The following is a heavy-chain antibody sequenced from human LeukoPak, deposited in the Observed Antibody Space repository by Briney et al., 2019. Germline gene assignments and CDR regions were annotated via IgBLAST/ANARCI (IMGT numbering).Heavy chain of an antibody. CDR1: GFTFLSYW. V-gene: IGHV3-30*02. Sequence: PGGSLRLSCAASGFTFLSYWMSWVRQAPGKGLEWVAFIRYDGSNKYYADSVKGRFTISRDNSKNTLYLHVNSLRPEDTAVYYCAKGSSYEAQYYYYYMDVWGKGTTVTISS. CDR2: IRYDGSNK. J-gene: IGHJ6*03. D-gene: IGHD5-12*01. CDR3: AKGSSYEAQYYYYYMDV.